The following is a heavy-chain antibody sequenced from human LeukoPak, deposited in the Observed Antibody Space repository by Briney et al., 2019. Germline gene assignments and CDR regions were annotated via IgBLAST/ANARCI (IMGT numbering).Heavy chain of an antibody. Sequence: GGSLRLSCVASGFTFSNYAMSWVRQAPGKGLEWIAALNGGRTFFQDSVRGRFTISRDNSKNTLYLQLNSLRGDDTAVYYCVKEVTGYGYFDYWDRGTLVTVSS. CDR2: LNGGRT. V-gene: IGHV3-23*01. CDR1: GFTFSNYA. J-gene: IGHJ4*02. CDR3: VKEVTGYGYFDY. D-gene: IGHD2-2*03.